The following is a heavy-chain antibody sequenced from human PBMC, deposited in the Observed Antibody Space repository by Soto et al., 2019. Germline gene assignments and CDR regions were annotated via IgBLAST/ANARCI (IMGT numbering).Heavy chain of an antibody. V-gene: IGHV4-34*01. Sequence: SETLSLTCAVYGGSFSGYYWSWIRQPPGKGLEWIGEINHSGSTNYNPSLKSRVTISVDTSKNQFSLKLSSVTAADTVVYYCASGAIAAAGTSRAFDIWGQGTMVTVSS. J-gene: IGHJ3*02. D-gene: IGHD6-13*01. CDR1: GGSFSGYY. CDR3: ASGAIAAAGTSRAFDI. CDR2: INHSGST.